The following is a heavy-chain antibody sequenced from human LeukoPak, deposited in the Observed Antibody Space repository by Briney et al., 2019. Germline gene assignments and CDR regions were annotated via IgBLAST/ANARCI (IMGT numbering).Heavy chain of an antibody. D-gene: IGHD6-13*01. Sequence: SETLSLTCTVSGGSISSSSYYWGWIRQPPGKGLEWIGSIYYSGSTYYNPSLKGRVTISVDTSKNQFSLKLSSVTAADTAVYYCAVLSSRDIRGDDYWGQGTLVTVSS. CDR1: GGSISSSSYY. CDR3: AVLSSRDIRGDDY. V-gene: IGHV4-39*07. CDR2: IYYSGST. J-gene: IGHJ4*02.